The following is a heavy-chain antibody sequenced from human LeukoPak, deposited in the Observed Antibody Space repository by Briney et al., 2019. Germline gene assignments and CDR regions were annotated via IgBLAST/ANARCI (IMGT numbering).Heavy chain of an antibody. D-gene: IGHD6-13*01. V-gene: IGHV3-74*01. J-gene: IGHJ4*02. CDR3: AKTRPLDSSSWSHGDY. CDR2: INSDGSST. CDR1: GFTFSNYW. Sequence: GGSLRLSCAASGFTFSNYWMHWVRQAPGKGLVWVSRINSDGSSTIYADSVKGRFTISRDNSKNTLYLQMNSLRAEDTAVYYCAKTRPLDSSSWSHGDYWGQGTLVTVSS.